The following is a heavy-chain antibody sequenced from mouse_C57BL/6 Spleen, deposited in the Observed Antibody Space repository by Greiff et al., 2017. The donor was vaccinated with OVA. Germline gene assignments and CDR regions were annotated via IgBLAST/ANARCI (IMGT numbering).Heavy chain of an antibody. Sequence: LQQPGAELVMPGASVKLSCKASGYTFTSYWMHWVKQRPGQGLEWIGEIDPSDSYTNYNQKFKGKSTLTVDKSSSTAYMQLSSLTSEDSAVYYCARGRDYGAMDYWGQGTSVTVSS. V-gene: IGHV1-69*01. CDR2: IDPSDSYT. CDR3: ARGRDYGAMDY. D-gene: IGHD2-4*01. CDR1: GYTFTSYW. J-gene: IGHJ4*01.